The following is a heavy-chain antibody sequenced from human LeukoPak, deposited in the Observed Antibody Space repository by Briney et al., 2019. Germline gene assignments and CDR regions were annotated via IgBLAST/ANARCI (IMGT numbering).Heavy chain of an antibody. CDR1: GYSINSAYY. Sequence: PSETLSLTCTVSGYSINSAYYWGWIRQPAVKGLEWIGRIYTSGSTNYNPSLKSRVTMSVDTSKNQFSLKLSSVTAADTAVYYCARRHYDYVWGSYRLPQITYYFDYWGQGTLVTVSS. D-gene: IGHD3-16*02. CDR3: ARRHYDYVWGSYRLPQITYYFDY. J-gene: IGHJ4*02. V-gene: IGHV4-4*07. CDR2: IYTSGST.